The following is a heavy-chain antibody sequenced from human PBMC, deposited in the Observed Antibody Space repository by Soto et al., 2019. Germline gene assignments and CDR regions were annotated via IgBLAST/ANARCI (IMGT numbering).Heavy chain of an antibody. D-gene: IGHD4-4*01. CDR2: IKSKTDGGTT. Sequence: GGPLRLSCAASGFTFSNAWMNWVRQAPGKGLEWVGCIKSKTDGGTTDYAAPVKGRFTISRDDSKNALYLQMNSLKTEDTAVYYCTTTVLWGQGTLVTVSS. J-gene: IGHJ4*02. V-gene: IGHV3-15*01. CDR1: GFTFSNAW. CDR3: TTTVL.